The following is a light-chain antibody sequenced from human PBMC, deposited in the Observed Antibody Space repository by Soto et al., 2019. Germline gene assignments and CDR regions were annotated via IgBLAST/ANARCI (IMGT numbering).Light chain of an antibody. CDR3: QQYLYWPWT. CDR2: GAS. CDR1: QSISNN. J-gene: IGKJ1*01. V-gene: IGKV3-15*01. Sequence: EIVMTQSPPTLSVSPGEGVTLSCKASQSISNNLAWYQHKPGQAPRLLINGASIRATGFPARFSGSGSGDDFKLTISSAQSEDVAVYYYQQYLYWPWTFGRGTKVEIK.